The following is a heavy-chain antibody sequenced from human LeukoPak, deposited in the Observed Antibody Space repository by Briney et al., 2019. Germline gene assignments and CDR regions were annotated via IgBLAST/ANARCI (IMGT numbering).Heavy chain of an antibody. Sequence: GGSLRLSCAASGFTFSSYAMTWVRQAPGKGLEWVSAISGSGGTTYYADSVKGRFTISRDNSKNTLYLQMNSLRAEDTAVYYCANEQNWNPNSHFDYWGQGTLVTVSS. V-gene: IGHV3-23*01. CDR2: ISGSGGTT. CDR3: ANEQNWNPNSHFDY. CDR1: GFTFSSYA. J-gene: IGHJ4*02. D-gene: IGHD1-1*01.